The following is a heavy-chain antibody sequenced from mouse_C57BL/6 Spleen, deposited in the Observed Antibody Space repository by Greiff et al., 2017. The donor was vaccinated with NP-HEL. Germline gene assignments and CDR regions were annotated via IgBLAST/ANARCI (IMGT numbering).Heavy chain of an antibody. CDR3: ARKTYWYFDV. Sequence: EVKLQESGPELVKPGASVKIPCKASGYTFTDYNMDWVKQSHGKSLEWIGDINPNNGGTIYNQKFKGKATLTVDKSSSTAYMELRSLTSEDTAVYYCARKTYWYFDVWGTGTTVTVSS. CDR2: INPNNGGT. J-gene: IGHJ1*03. V-gene: IGHV1-18*01. CDR1: GYTFTDYN.